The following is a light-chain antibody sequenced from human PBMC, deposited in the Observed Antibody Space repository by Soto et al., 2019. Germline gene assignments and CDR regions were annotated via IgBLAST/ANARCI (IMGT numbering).Light chain of an antibody. J-gene: IGKJ2*01. CDR1: QNVYNNY. CDR2: GAS. CDR3: QRYGSSPPHT. V-gene: IGKV3-20*01. Sequence: EIVLTQSPGTLSLSPGEGATLSCRASQNVYNNYLAWYQQKPGQAPRLLISGASSRATGIPDRFSGSGSGTGFTLTISRLELEDFAVYYCQRYGSSPPHTFGQGTKLEIK.